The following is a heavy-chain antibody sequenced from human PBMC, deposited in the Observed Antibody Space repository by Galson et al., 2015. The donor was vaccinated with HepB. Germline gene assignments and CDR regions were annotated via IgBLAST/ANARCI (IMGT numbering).Heavy chain of an antibody. CDR2: ISSQSDTK. Sequence: SLRLSCAASGFTFSRSPMNWVRQTPGKGLEWVSWISSQSDTKYYTASVKGRFTISRDNADNSLYLQMNNLRDEDAAVYFCARGPSVGHYFDYWGQGTLVAVSS. D-gene: IGHD5/OR15-5a*01. CDR3: ARGPSVGHYFDY. V-gene: IGHV3-48*02. CDR1: GFTFSRSP. J-gene: IGHJ4*02.